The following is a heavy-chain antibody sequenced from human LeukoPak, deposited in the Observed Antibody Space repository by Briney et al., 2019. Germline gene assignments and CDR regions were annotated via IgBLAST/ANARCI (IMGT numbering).Heavy chain of an antibody. CDR3: ASRFNVGYGGNGPLDY. CDR2: IYSGGST. V-gene: IGHV3-66*01. Sequence: GGSLRLSCAASGLTVSSNYMSWVRQAPGKGLEWVSVIYSGGSTYYADSVKGRFTISRDNSKNTLYLQMNSLRAEDTAVYYCASRFNVGYGGNGPLDYWGQGTLVTVSS. D-gene: IGHD4-23*01. J-gene: IGHJ4*02. CDR1: GLTVSSNY.